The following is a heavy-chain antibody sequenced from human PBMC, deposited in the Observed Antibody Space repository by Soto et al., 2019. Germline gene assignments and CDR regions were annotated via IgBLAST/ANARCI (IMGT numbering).Heavy chain of an antibody. V-gene: IGHV3-23*01. CDR3: AKDLPRSYGNWAPFDY. CDR1: GFTFSSYA. Sequence: GGSLRLSCAASGFTFSSYAMSWVRQAPGKGLEWVSAISGSGGSTYYADSVKGRFTISRDNSKNTLYLQMNSLRAEDTAVYYCAKDLPRSYGNWAPFDYWGQGTLVTVSS. J-gene: IGHJ4*02. D-gene: IGHD1-1*01. CDR2: ISGSGGST.